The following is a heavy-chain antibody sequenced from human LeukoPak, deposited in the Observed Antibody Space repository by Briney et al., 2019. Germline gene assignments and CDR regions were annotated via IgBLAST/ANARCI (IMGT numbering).Heavy chain of an antibody. CDR3: ASQQTSREWGRAMIVVVITGPFDY. Sequence: PSETLSLTCNVSSGTISSSSYFWGWIRQPPGNGLEWIGNIYYTGSTHYNPSLKSRLTISVDTSKNQFSLKLSSVTAADTAVYYCASQQTSREWGRAMIVVVITGPFDYWGQGTLVTVSS. CDR2: IYYTGST. CDR1: SGTISSSSYF. D-gene: IGHD3-22*01. J-gene: IGHJ4*02. V-gene: IGHV4-39*01.